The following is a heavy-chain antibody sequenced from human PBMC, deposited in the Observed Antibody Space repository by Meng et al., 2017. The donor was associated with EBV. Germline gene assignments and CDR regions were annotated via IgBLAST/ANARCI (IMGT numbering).Heavy chain of an antibody. Sequence: QLQLRELGPGQVKPSETLSLTCTVSGDSISSFYYWGWIRQPPGRGLEWIGSVHYTGSTYYSPSLKSRVTVSVDTSKNQFSLRLTSVTAADTAVYYCARPFPSWQSPRLDPFGAWGQGTLVNVSS. V-gene: IGHV4-39*01. CDR1: GDSISSFYY. CDR3: ARPFPSWQSPRLDPFGA. CDR2: VHYTGST. J-gene: IGHJ5*02. D-gene: IGHD6-19*01.